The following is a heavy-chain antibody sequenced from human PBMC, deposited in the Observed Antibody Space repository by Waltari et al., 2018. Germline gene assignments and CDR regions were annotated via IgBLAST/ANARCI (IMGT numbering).Heavy chain of an antibody. Sequence: EVQLVESGGGLVQPGGSLRLSCAASGFTFSSYAMSWVRQAPGKGLGGGAAISGSGGSTYYADAVKGRFTISRDKSKNTLYLQMNSLRAEDTAVYYCANMAPSGMDVWGQGTTVTVSS. CDR2: ISGSGGST. V-gene: IGHV3-23*04. CDR1: GFTFSSYA. J-gene: IGHJ6*02. CDR3: ANMAPSGMDV.